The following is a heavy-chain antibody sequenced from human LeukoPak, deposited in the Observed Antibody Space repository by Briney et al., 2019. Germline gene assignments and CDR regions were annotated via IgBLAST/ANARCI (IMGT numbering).Heavy chain of an antibody. J-gene: IGHJ4*02. V-gene: IGHV4-38-2*01. CDR1: GYSIFSGYY. D-gene: IGHD3-10*01. Sequence: SETLSLTFAGSGYSIFSGYYWSWIRQPPGKGLEWIGSISYSGRTPYTPSLKSPVAMSGDTSKNQFNLKLNSVTAADTAVYYCARVYFGSENLDYWGQGNLVTVSS. CDR3: ARVYFGSENLDY. CDR2: ISYSGRT.